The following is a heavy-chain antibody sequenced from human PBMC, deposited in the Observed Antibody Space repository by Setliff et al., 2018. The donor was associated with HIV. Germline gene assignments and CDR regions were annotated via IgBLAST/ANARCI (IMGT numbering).Heavy chain of an antibody. CDR3: VRDITTCWDV. CDR1: GFTFSSYW. J-gene: IGHJ6*02. Sequence: PGGSLRLSCVASGFTFSSYWMHWVRQAPGKGLVWVSRINSDGSGTSYADSVQGRFTISRDNAKNTLYLQMNSLRAEDTAVYYCVRDITTCWDVWGQGTTVTVSS. V-gene: IGHV3-74*01. CDR2: INSDGSGT. D-gene: IGHD4-4*01.